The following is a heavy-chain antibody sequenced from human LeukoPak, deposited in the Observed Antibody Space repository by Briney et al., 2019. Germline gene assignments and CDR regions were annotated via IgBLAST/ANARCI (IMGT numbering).Heavy chain of an antibody. CDR1: GYTFTSHH. CDR2: MNPGSGNT. CDR3: ARGSGWYYYYMDV. D-gene: IGHD6-19*01. Sequence: ASVKVSCKASGYTFTSHHINWLRQAAGQGLEWMGWMNPGSGNTVSAQKFQGRVTMTWDTSTSTAYMELRSLRSDDTAVYYCARGSGWYYYYMDVWGKGTTVTVSS. V-gene: IGHV1-8*01. J-gene: IGHJ6*03.